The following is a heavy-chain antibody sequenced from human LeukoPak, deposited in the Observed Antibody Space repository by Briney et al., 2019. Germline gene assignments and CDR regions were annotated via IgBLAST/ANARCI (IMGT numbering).Heavy chain of an antibody. V-gene: IGHV1-2*02. Sequence: ASVKVSCKASGYTFTGYYMHWVRQAPGQGLEWMGWINPNSGGTSYAQKFQGRVTMTRDTSISTAYMELSRLRSDDTAVYYCARDQGPMVPLDYFDYWGQGTLVTVSS. CDR2: INPNSGGT. J-gene: IGHJ4*02. D-gene: IGHD3-10*01. CDR1: GYTFTGYY. CDR3: ARDQGPMVPLDYFDY.